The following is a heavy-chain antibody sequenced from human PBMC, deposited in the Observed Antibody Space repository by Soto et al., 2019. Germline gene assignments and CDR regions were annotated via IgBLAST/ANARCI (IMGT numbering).Heavy chain of an antibody. D-gene: IGHD1-1*01. J-gene: IGHJ3*01. CDR2: ISGRGGTT. Sequence: QLLESGGDLVQPGGSLRLSCVASGFTFSSFAMNWIRQAPGKGLEWVCDISGRGGTTHYAESVKGRFTIFRDNSKNMVYLQMNSLTADDTALYYCAQGFPLSTIFDAFDVWGHGTAVTISS. CDR3: AQGFPLSTIFDAFDV. V-gene: IGHV3-23*01. CDR1: GFTFSSFA.